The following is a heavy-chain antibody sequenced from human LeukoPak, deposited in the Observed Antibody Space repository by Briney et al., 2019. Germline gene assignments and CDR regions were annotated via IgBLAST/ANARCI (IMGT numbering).Heavy chain of an antibody. CDR3: AKFIARPVDAFDI. CDR2: ISGSGGST. V-gene: IGHV3-23*01. Sequence: GGSLRLSSAASGFTFSSYAMSWVRPAPGKGLEWDSAISGSGGSTYYADSVKGRITISRDNSKNTLYLQMNSLRAEDTAVYYCAKFIARPVDAFDIWGQGTMVTVSS. J-gene: IGHJ3*02. CDR1: GFTFSSYA. D-gene: IGHD2-21*01.